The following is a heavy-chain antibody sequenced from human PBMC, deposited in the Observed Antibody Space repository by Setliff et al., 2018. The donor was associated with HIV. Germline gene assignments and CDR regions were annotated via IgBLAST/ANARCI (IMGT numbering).Heavy chain of an antibody. CDR3: ARVWGCEGGSCSYYYYMDV. CDR1: GYTFTGYF. V-gene: IGHV1-2*02. J-gene: IGHJ6*03. D-gene: IGHD2-15*01. Sequence: ASVKVSCKASGYTFTGYFMHWVRQAPGQGLEWMGWINPNTGGTSYAQKFQGRVTMTRDTSISTAYMELNWLRSDDTVVYYCARVWGCEGGSCSYYYYMDVWGKGTKVTVSS. CDR2: INPNTGGT.